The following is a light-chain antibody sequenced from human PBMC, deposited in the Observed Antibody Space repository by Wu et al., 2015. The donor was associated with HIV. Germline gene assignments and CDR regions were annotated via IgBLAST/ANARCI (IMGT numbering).Light chain of an antibody. J-gene: IGKJ2*01. Sequence: EIVLTQSPGTLSLSPGDTAALSCRASQTPTHTHLSWYQQKIGQAPRLLLYGTSNRAPGIPDRFSGSGSGTNFTLIINKVDPGDFAMYYCQQSTSSFRYTFGQGTRLDVK. CDR3: QQSTSSFRYT. CDR2: GTS. V-gene: IGKV3-20*01. CDR1: QTPTHTH.